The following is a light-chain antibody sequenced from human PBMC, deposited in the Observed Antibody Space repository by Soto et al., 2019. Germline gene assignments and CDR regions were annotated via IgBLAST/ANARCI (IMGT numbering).Light chain of an antibody. V-gene: IGLV2-14*01. CDR3: CSYTNGRPL. CDR1: SSDVGGYNY. CDR2: DVS. J-gene: IGLJ2*01. Sequence: QSVLTQPASVSGSPGQSITISCTGTSSDVGGYNYVSWYQQHPGKAPKLMIYDVSNRPSGVSNRFSGSKSGNTASLTISGLQAEDEADYYCCSYTNGRPLFGGGTKVTVL.